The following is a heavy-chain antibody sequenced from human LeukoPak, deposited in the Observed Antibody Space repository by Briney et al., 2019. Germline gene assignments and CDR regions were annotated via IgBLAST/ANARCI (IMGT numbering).Heavy chain of an antibody. CDR3: AREVSEGFDF. Sequence: GSLRLSCTASGFTFSGYSMNWIRQAPGKGLEWVSSFGTRSTSVYHAGSVKGRFAISRDNAKNSLYLQMNGLRAEGTALYYCAREVSEGFDFWGQGTLVTVSS. V-gene: IGHV3-21*01. CDR2: FGTRSTSV. D-gene: IGHD3-22*01. J-gene: IGHJ4*02. CDR1: GFTFSGYS.